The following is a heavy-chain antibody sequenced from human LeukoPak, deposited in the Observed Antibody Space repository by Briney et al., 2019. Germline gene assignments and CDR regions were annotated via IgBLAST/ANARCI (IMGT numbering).Heavy chain of an antibody. D-gene: IGHD6-19*01. J-gene: IGHJ4*02. V-gene: IGHV4-4*02. Sequence: SGTLSLTRAVSDGSISTSKWWTWVRQAPGRGLEWIGEIWHSGDTNYNPSLQSRLTLSVGKSKSQFSLKLRSVTAADTAVYYCARGLRSSGWNMLDSWGRGVLVTVSS. CDR1: DGSISTSKW. CDR2: IWHSGDT. CDR3: ARGLRSSGWNMLDS.